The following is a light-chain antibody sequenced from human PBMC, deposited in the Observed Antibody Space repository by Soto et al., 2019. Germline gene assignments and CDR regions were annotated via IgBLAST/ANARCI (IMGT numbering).Light chain of an antibody. V-gene: IGLV1-40*01. CDR3: QSYDSTLSARYV. Sequence: QSVLTQPPSVSGAPGQSVTISCTGTSSNIGAGYDIHWYQQPPGTAPKLVIYNNHNRPSGVPDRFSGSKSGTSGSLAITGLQAEDEADYFCQSYDSTLSARYVFGTGTKVTVL. CDR1: SSNIGAGYD. J-gene: IGLJ1*01. CDR2: NNH.